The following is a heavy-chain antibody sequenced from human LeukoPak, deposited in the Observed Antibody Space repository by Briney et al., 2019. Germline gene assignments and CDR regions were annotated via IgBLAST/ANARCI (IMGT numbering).Heavy chain of an antibody. Sequence: SETLSLTCAVSGYSISSGYYWGWIRPPPGKGLEWIGSIYHSGSTYYNPSLKSRVTISVDTPKNQFSLKLSSVTAADTAVYYCARVRGDYYDTYYYFDYWGQGTLVTVSS. CDR1: GYSISSGYY. J-gene: IGHJ4*02. CDR3: ARVRGDYYDTYYYFDY. D-gene: IGHD3-22*01. V-gene: IGHV4-38-2*01. CDR2: IYHSGST.